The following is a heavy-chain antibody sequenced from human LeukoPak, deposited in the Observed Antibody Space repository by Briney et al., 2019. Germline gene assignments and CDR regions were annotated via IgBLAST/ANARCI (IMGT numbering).Heavy chain of an antibody. Sequence: GGSLRLSCAASGFTFSSYAMSWVRQAPGKGLEWVSAISGSGGSTYYADSVKGRFTISRDNSKNTLYLQMNSLRAEDTAVYYCARDDYGDYQLDYWGQGTLVTVSS. CDR3: ARDDYGDYQLDY. J-gene: IGHJ4*02. V-gene: IGHV3-23*01. CDR1: GFTFSSYA. CDR2: ISGSGGST. D-gene: IGHD4-17*01.